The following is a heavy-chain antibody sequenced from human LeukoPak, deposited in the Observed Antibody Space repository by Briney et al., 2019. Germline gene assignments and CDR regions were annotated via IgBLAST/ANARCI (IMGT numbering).Heavy chain of an antibody. J-gene: IGHJ6*03. CDR3: ARDPYSGNYGAYYYYYMDV. CDR2: ITSSSTYI. D-gene: IGHD1-26*01. Sequence: PGGSLRLSCAASGFTFSSYNMNWVRQAPGKGLEWVSSITSSSTYIYYADSVRGRFTISRDNAKISLYLQMNSLRAEDTAVYFCARDPYSGNYGAYYYYYMDVWGKGTTVTISS. CDR1: GFTFSSYN. V-gene: IGHV3-21*01.